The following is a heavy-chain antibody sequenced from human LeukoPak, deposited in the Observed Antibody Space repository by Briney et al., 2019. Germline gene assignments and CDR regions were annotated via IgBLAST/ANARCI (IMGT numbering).Heavy chain of an antibody. Sequence: GGSLRLSCAASGFTFSSYGMHWVRQAPGKGLEWVAVISYDGSNKYYADSVKGRFTISRDSSRNTLFLQMNSLRAEDTAVYYCARAKASAGLDAFDIWGQGTMVTVSS. J-gene: IGHJ3*02. D-gene: IGHD6-13*01. CDR1: GFTFSSYG. CDR2: ISYDGSNK. CDR3: ARAKASAGLDAFDI. V-gene: IGHV3-30*03.